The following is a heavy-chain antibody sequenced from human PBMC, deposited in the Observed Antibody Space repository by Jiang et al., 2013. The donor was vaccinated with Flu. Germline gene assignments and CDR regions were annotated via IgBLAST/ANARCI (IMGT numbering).Heavy chain of an antibody. CDR2: IYYSGST. CDR1: GGSISSYY. Sequence: SLTCTVSGGSISSYYWSWIRQPPGRDWSGLGYIYYSGSTNYNPSLKSRVTISVDTSKNQFSLKLSSVTAADTAVYYCARGSGWFDYWGQGTLVTVSS. D-gene: IGHD6-19*01. CDR3: ARGSGWFDY. J-gene: IGHJ4*02. V-gene: IGHV4-59*01.